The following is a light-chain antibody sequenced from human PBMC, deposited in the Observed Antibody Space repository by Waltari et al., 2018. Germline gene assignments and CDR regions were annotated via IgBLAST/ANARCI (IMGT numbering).Light chain of an antibody. CDR3: QVWDSNTDLVV. CDR2: YGS. V-gene: IGLV3-21*04. J-gene: IGLJ2*01. CDR1: NIGSKR. Sequence: SYVLTQPPSASEAPGKTARITCGGDNIGSKRAQWYQQKPGQAPVLVIYYGSDRPSGIPERFSGSNSGNTATLTISRVEVGDEAAYYCQVWDSNTDLVVFGGGTKLTVL.